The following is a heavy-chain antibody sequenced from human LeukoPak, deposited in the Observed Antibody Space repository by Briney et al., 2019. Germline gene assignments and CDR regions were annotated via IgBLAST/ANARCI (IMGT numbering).Heavy chain of an antibody. CDR1: GFTFSSYA. CDR3: ARWAVGATIGIFDY. Sequence: GGSLRLSCAASGFTFSSYAMSWVRQAPGNGLEWISSISSSSSYIYYADSVKGRFTISRDNAKNSLYLQMNSLRAEDTAVYYCARWAVGATIGIFDYWGQGTWSPSPQ. D-gene: IGHD1-26*01. V-gene: IGHV3-21*01. J-gene: IGHJ4*02. CDR2: ISSSSSYI.